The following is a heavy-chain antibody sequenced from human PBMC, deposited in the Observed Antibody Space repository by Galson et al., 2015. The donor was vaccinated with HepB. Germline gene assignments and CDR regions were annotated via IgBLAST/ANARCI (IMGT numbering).Heavy chain of an antibody. CDR1: GGTFSSYT. V-gene: IGHV1-69*04. CDR3: ARDHPYSSPVVGWFDP. CDR2: IIPILGIA. Sequence: SCKASGGTFSSYTISWVRQAPGQGLEWMGRIIPILGIANYAQKFQGRVTITADKSTSTAYMELSSLRSEDTAVYYCARDHPYSSPVVGWFDPWGQGTLVTVSS. J-gene: IGHJ5*02. D-gene: IGHD6-19*01.